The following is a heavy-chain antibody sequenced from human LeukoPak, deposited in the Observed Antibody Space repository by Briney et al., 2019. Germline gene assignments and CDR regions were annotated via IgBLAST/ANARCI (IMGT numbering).Heavy chain of an antibody. D-gene: IGHD1-26*01. CDR2: ISYDGSNK. J-gene: IGHJ4*02. CDR1: GFTFSSYA. CDR3: ARADEWELLLTDY. V-gene: IGHV3-30*04. Sequence: PGRSLRLSCAASGFTFSSYAMHWVRQAPGKGLEWVAVISYDGSNKYYADSVKGRFTISRDNSKNTLYLQMNNLRAEDTAVYYCARADEWELLLTDYWGQGTLVTVSS.